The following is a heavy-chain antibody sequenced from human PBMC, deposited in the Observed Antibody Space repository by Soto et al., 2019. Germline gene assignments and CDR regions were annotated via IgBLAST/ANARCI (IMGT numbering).Heavy chain of an antibody. CDR3: ARRYSGGRAFDI. V-gene: IGHV3-11*01. CDR1: EFTFSDYY. J-gene: IGHJ3*02. D-gene: IGHD5-12*01. CDR2: ISSSGNTI. Sequence: QVQLVESGGGLVRPGESLRLSCAASEFTFSDYYMSWIRQAPGKGLEWVSYISSSGNTIYYADSVKGRFTISRDNAKNSLYLQKNSLRAEDTAVYYCARRYSGGRAFDICGQGTMVTVSS.